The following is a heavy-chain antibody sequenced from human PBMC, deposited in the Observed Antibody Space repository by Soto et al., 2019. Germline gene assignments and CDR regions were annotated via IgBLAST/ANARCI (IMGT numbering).Heavy chain of an antibody. V-gene: IGHV3-23*01. CDR1: GFTFSSYA. CDR3: AKEFRIQLWLSGRGYYGMDV. D-gene: IGHD5-18*01. CDR2: ISGSGGST. J-gene: IGHJ6*02. Sequence: GGSLRLSCAASGFTFSSYAMSWVRQAPGKGLEWVSAISGSGGSTYYADSVKGRFTISRDNSKNTLYLQMNSLRAEDTAVYYCAKEFRIQLWLSGRGYYGMDVWGQGTTVTVSS.